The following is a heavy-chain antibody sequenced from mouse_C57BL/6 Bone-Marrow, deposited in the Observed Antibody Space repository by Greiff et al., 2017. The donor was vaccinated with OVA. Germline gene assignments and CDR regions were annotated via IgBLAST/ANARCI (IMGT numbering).Heavy chain of an antibody. CDR1: GYTFTEYT. V-gene: IGHV1-62-2*01. CDR2: FYPGSGSI. Sequence: QVQLKESGAELVKPGASVKLSCKASGYTFTEYTIHWVKQRSGQGLEWIGWFYPGSGSIKYNEKFKDKATLTADKSSSTVYMELSRLTSEDSAVYFCARHEALFPLLWLRGFAYWGQGTLVTVSA. D-gene: IGHD2-9*01. CDR3: ARHEALFPLLWLRGFAY. J-gene: IGHJ3*01.